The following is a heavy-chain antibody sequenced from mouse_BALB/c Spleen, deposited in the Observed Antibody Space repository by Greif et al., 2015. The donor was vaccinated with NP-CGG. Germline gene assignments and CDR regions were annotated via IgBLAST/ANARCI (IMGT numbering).Heavy chain of an antibody. CDR3: ARWDWYFDV. V-gene: IGHV14-3*02. CDR1: GFNIKDTY. J-gene: IGHJ1*01. Sequence: EVQLQQSGAELVKPGASVKLSCTASGFNIKDTYMHWVKQRPEQGLEWIGRIDPANGDTKYDPKFQGKATITADTSSNTAYLQLSSLTSEDTAVYYCARWDWYFDVWGAGTTVTVST. CDR2: IDPANGDT.